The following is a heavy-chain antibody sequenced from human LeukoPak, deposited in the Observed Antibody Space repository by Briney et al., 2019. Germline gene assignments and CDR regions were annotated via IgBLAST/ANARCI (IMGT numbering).Heavy chain of an antibody. D-gene: IGHD3-16*01. CDR2: ISAFNGEI. Sequence: ASVKVSCKASGYTFTNYGINWVRQAPGQGLEWMGWISAFNGEIYLAQRSQGRVSMTTDTITDTVYMELKSLRSDDTAVYFCTRGASTAYSGDYWGQGTLVTVSS. J-gene: IGHJ4*02. CDR1: GYTFTNYG. V-gene: IGHV1-18*01. CDR3: TRGASTAYSGDY.